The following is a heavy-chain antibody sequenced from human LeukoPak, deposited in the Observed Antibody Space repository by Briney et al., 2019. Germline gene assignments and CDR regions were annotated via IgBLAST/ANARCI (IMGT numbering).Heavy chain of an antibody. J-gene: IGHJ4*02. CDR1: GGSISSSGYN. V-gene: IGHV4-39*01. CDR3: ARHFASTGYRFDY. CDR2: LYDSGNT. D-gene: IGHD6-13*01. Sequence: SETLSLTCTVSGGSISSSGYNWDWIRQPPGKGLEWIGDLYDSGNTYYNPSLKSRVTISVDTSNNQFSLKVHSVTAADTAVYYCARHFASTGYRFDYWGQGTLVTVSA.